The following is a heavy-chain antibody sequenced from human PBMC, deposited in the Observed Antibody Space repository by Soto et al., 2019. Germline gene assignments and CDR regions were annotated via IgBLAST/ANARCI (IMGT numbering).Heavy chain of an antibody. CDR1: TFTFTSHA. D-gene: IGHD7-27*01. V-gene: IGHV3-30-3*01. CDR3: ASGRGRVPGPGYYFEY. CDR2: TSYDGTNE. J-gene: IGHJ4*02. Sequence: PGGSLRLSCAASTFTFTSHALHWVRQAPGKGLEWVAVTSYDGTNEYFADSVKGRFTLSRDSSKSTLYLQMTSLTSEDTAVYYCASGRGRVPGPGYYFEYWGQGTLVTVSS.